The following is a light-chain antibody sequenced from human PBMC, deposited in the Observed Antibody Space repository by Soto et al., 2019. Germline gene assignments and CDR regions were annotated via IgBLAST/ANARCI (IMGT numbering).Light chain of an antibody. CDR2: GAS. J-gene: IGKJ3*01. V-gene: IGKV3-20*01. Sequence: EIVLTHSPDTLFLSPGERATLLCRARETISSHYIAWYQQKPGQAPRLLIFGASTRATGIPDRFSGSWSGTDFTLTISRLEPEDFAVYYCQNFGDSPFTFGPGTKVDIK. CDR1: ETISSHY. CDR3: QNFGDSPFT.